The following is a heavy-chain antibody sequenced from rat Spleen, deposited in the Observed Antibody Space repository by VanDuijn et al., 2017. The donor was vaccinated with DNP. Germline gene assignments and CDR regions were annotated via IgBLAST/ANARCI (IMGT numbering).Heavy chain of an antibody. CDR1: DYSITSCCR. CDR2: VNSAGST. D-gene: IGHD1-4*01. Sequence: VQLQESGPGLVEPSQSLSLTCSVTDYSITSCCRWTWIRKFPGNKLEWMGSVNSAGSTNYNPSLKSRISITRDTSKNQFFLQVNSVNTEDTATYYCARWPGYNPPYAMDAWGQGTSVTVSA. V-gene: IGHV3-3*01. J-gene: IGHJ4*01. CDR3: ARWPGYNPPYAMDA.